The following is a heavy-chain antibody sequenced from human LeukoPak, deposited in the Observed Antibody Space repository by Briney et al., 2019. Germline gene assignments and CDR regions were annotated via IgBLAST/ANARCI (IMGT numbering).Heavy chain of an antibody. D-gene: IGHD2-15*01. CDR3: ARTTYCSGGTCYWYFDY. CDR1: GFTFSTYN. CDR2: TRTSSDYI. Sequence: PGGSLRLSCAASGFTFSTYNMNWVRQAPGKGLEWVSSTRTSSDYIYYADSVKCRFTISRDNAKNSLFLQMNSLRAEDTAVYYCARTTYCSGGTCYWYFDYWGQGTLVTVSS. J-gene: IGHJ4*02. V-gene: IGHV3-21*01.